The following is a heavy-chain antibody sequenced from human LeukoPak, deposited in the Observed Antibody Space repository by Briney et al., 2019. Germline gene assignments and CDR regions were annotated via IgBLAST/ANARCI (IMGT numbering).Heavy chain of an antibody. D-gene: IGHD6-19*01. CDR2: ISGGGAYT. CDR1: GFTFSSFA. V-gene: IGHV3-23*01. Sequence: GGSLRLSCVGSGFTFSSFAMSWVRQAPGKGLEWVSRISGGGAYTYYADSVKGRFTISRDDSKNMQFLQMNSLRPEDTAVYFCAKRITVAAGFYFDSWGQGTLVTVSS. J-gene: IGHJ4*02. CDR3: AKRITVAAGFYFDS.